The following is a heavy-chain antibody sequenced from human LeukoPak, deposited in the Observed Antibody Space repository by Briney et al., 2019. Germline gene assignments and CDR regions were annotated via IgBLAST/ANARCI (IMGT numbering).Heavy chain of an antibody. CDR1: GFTFSDTW. CDR2: IKSKTDGAAT. J-gene: IGHJ4*02. Sequence: GGSLRLSCADSGFTFSDTWMSWVRQAPGRGLEWVGRIKSKTDGAATDYAAPMKGRFTISRDDSKNTLFLQMNSLRTEDTAVYYCTTATMIRGVSDYWGQGTLVTVSS. CDR3: TTATMIRGVSDY. D-gene: IGHD3-10*01. V-gene: IGHV3-15*01.